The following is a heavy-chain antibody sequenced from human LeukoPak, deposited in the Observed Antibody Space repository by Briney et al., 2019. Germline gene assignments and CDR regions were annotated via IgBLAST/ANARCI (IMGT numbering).Heavy chain of an antibody. Sequence: GASVNVSCKASGYTFTSYGISWVRQAPGQGLEWMGWISAYNGNTNYAQKLQGRVTMTTDTSTSTAYMELRSLRSDDTAVYYCARWAPEVGATTSGGAFDIWGQGTMVTVSS. CDR3: ARWAPEVGATTSGGAFDI. J-gene: IGHJ3*02. CDR2: ISAYNGNT. CDR1: GYTFTSYG. V-gene: IGHV1-18*01. D-gene: IGHD1-26*01.